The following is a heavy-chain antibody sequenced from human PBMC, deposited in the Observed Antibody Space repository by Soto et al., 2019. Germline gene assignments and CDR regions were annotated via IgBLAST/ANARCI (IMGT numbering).Heavy chain of an antibody. CDR3: ARHLVDSSGYYSYYFDY. Sequence: PGELLKISCKGSGYSFTSYWIGWVRQMPGKGLEWMGIIYPGDSDTRYSPSFQGQVTISADKSISTAYLQWSSLKASDTAMYYCARHLVDSSGYYSYYFDYWGQGTLVTVSS. J-gene: IGHJ4*02. CDR2: IYPGDSDT. D-gene: IGHD3-22*01. V-gene: IGHV5-51*01. CDR1: GYSFTSYW.